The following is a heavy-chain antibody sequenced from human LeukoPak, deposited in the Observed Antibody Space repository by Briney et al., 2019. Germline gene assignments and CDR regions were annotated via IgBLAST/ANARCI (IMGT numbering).Heavy chain of an antibody. CDR1: GYTFTSYY. J-gene: IGHJ5*01. Sequence: ASAKVSCKASGYTFTSYYMHWVRQAPGQGLEWMGWISAYNGKTNYAQKLQGRVIMTTDTSTTTAYMELRSLRFDDTAVYYCAKAGFTMVRNWFDSWGQGTLVTVSS. CDR2: ISAYNGKT. D-gene: IGHD3-10*01. V-gene: IGHV1-18*04. CDR3: AKAGFTMVRNWFDS.